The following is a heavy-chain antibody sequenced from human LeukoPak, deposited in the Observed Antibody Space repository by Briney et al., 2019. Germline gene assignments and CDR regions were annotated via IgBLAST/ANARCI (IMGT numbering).Heavy chain of an antibody. Sequence: KPSETLSLTCSVSGGSISSSGYYWGWIRQPPGKGLEWIGNVYYSGSTYYNPSLKSLVTISVDTSKNQFSLKLSSVTAADTAVYYCARRWGTVVPGMYYFDYWGQGTLVTVSS. CDR2: VYYSGST. V-gene: IGHV4-39*01. J-gene: IGHJ4*02. CDR3: ARRWGTVVPGMYYFDY. D-gene: IGHD4-23*01. CDR1: GGSISSSGYY.